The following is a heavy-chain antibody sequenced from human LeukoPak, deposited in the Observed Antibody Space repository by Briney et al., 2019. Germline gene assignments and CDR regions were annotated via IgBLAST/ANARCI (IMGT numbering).Heavy chain of an antibody. V-gene: IGHV4-39*07. D-gene: IGHD2-15*01. CDR1: GGSISSSSYY. CDR2: IYHSGST. Sequence: SETLSLTCTVSGGSISSSSYYWGWIRQPPGKGLEWIGSIYHSGSTYYNPSLKSRVTISVDTSKNQFSLKLSSVTAADTAVYYCARVNGYCSGGSCYPHYWGQGTLVTVSS. J-gene: IGHJ4*02. CDR3: ARVNGYCSGGSCYPHY.